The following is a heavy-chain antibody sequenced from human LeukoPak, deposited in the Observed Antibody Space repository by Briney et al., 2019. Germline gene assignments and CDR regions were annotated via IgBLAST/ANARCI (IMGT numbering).Heavy chain of an antibody. CDR1: GASISSGSNY. Sequence: SETLSLTCSVSGASISSGSNYWGWIRQPPGKTLEWIGSIYSSGSTYYNPSLKSRVIIIIDTPKNHFSLTLSSVTAADTAVYYCARARSSGYYPLNHWGQGTLVTVSS. CDR2: IYSSGST. V-gene: IGHV4-39*07. D-gene: IGHD3-22*01. CDR3: ARARSSGYYPLNH. J-gene: IGHJ5*02.